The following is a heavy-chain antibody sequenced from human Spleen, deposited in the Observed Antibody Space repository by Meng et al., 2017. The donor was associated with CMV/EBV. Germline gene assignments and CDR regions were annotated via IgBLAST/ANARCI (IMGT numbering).Heavy chain of an antibody. CDR3: ARVFTMIVVVAGPFDY. J-gene: IGHJ4*02. Sequence: GESLKISCAASGFTFSSYGMHWVRQAPGKGLEWVSAISGSGGSTYYADSVKGRFTISRDNAKKSLYVQVTSLRAEYTAVYKWARVFTMIVVVAGPFDYWGQGTLVTVSS. CDR1: GFTFSSYG. D-gene: IGHD3-22*01. CDR2: ISGSGGST. V-gene: IGHV3-21*01.